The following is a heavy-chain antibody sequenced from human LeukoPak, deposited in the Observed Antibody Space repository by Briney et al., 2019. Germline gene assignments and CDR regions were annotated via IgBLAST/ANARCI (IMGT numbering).Heavy chain of an antibody. J-gene: IGHJ4*02. D-gene: IGHD3-22*01. V-gene: IGHV3-23*01. CDR3: AKDRNFDNSGSKPLEY. CDR1: GFTFSSYA. CDR2: ISNSGGST. Sequence: PGASLRLYCAASGFTFSSYAMSWDRQAPGKGLEWVSAISNSGGSTYYADSVKGRFTISRDNSKNTLDLQMHSLRAEDTAVYYCAKDRNFDNSGSKPLEYWGQGTLVTVSS.